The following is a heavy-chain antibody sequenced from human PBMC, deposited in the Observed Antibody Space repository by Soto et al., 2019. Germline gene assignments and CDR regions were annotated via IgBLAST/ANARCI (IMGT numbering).Heavy chain of an antibody. J-gene: IGHJ4*02. CDR1: GGSISSSSYY. CDR2: IYYSGST. D-gene: IGHD5-12*01. V-gene: IGHV4-39*02. Sequence: SETLSLTCIVSGGSISSSSYYWGWIRQPPGKGLEWIGSIYYSGSTYYNPSLKSRVTISVDTSKNQFSLKLSSVTAADTAVFYCARDPLGYSGYDYAPGPLDYWGQGTLVTVSS. CDR3: ARDPLGYSGYDYAPGPLDY.